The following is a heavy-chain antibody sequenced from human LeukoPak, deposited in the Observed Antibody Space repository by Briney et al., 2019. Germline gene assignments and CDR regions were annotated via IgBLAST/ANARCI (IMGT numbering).Heavy chain of an antibody. CDR2: ISSRSSYI. J-gene: IGHJ4*02. CDR1: GFMLSGYR. CDR3: ARDYCSSTSCYRSYDF. V-gene: IGHV3-21*01. D-gene: IGHD2-2*02. Sequence: GGSLRLSCSASGFMLSGYRLIWVRQPAGKGLEWVSYISSRSSYIYYADSVKGRFTISRDNAKESLYLQMNSLRVEDTAVYYCARDYCSSTSCYRSYDFWGQGTLVTVSS.